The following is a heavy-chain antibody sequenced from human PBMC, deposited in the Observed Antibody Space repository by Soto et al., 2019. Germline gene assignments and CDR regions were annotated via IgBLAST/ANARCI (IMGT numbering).Heavy chain of an antibody. D-gene: IGHD4-17*01. Sequence: EVQLVESGGGLVKPGGSLRLSCAASGFTFSSYSMNWVRQAPGKGLEWVSSISSSSSYIYYADSVKGRFTISRDNAKNSLYLQMNSLRAEDTAVYYCARVSGDYVWYFDLWGRGTLVTVSS. CDR1: GFTFSSYS. CDR3: ARVSGDYVWYFDL. CDR2: ISSSSSYI. V-gene: IGHV3-21*01. J-gene: IGHJ2*01.